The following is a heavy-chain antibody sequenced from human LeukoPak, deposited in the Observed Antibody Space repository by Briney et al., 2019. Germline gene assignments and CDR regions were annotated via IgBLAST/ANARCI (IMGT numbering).Heavy chain of an antibody. CDR2: IKHDGSED. V-gene: IGHV3-7*03. CDR3: ARGGVGATILDY. Sequence: GGSLRLSCAASGFIFSSYWMTWVRQAPGKGLEWVATIKHDGSEDYYLDSVKGRFTISRDNAKNSLYLQMNSLRAEDTALYYCARGGVGATILDYWGQGTLVTVSS. J-gene: IGHJ4*02. D-gene: IGHD1-26*01. CDR1: GFIFSSYW.